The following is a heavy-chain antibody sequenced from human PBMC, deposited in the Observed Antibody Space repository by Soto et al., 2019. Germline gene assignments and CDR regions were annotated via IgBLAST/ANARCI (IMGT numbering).Heavy chain of an antibody. J-gene: IGHJ6*02. CDR1: GFTFSSYS. Sequence: EVQLVESGGGLVKPGGSLRLSCAASGFTFSSYSMNWVRQAPGKGLEWVSSISSSSSYIYYADSVKGRFTISRDNAKNSLYLQMNRLRGEDTAVDYRARSTMDSYYYYGMDVWGQGTTVTVSS. V-gene: IGHV3-21*01. CDR3: ARSTMDSYYYYGMDV. CDR2: ISSSSSYI. D-gene: IGHD3-10*01.